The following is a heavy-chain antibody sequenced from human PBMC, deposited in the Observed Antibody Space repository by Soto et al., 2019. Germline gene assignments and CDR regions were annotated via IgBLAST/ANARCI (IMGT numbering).Heavy chain of an antibody. CDR1: GGIFSTYA. J-gene: IGHJ4*02. CDR2: IIPLFGTP. V-gene: IGHV1-69*01. D-gene: IGHD3-10*01. Sequence: QVQLVQSGAEVKKPGSSVKVSCKASGGIFSTYAISWLRQAPGQVLEWLGGIIPLFGTPNYAQRFQGRVTITADESTSTAYMELSRLRSEDTAVYYCARDRDDDGSGNYYNRIDFWGQGTLVTVSS. CDR3: ARDRDDDGSGNYYNRIDF.